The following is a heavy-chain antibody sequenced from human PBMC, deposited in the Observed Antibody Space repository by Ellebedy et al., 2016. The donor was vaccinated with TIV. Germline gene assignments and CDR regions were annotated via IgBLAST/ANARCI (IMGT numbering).Heavy chain of an antibody. V-gene: IGHV4-59*08. CDR3: ANSLSHTEGRAY. CDR1: GGTISAFH. Sequence: SETLSLXCTVSGGTISAFHLTWIRQPPGKALEWIGNIYYSGATNYNPSLKNRVSISTDASGRQFSLTLSSVTAADTAVYFCANSLSHTEGRAYWGQGILVTVSS. J-gene: IGHJ4*02. CDR2: IYYSGAT. D-gene: IGHD3-3*02.